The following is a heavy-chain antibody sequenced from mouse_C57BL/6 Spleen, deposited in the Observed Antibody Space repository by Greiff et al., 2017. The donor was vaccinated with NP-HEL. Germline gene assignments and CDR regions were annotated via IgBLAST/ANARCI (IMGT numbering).Heavy chain of an antibody. V-gene: IGHV1-53*01. Sequence: VKLQQPGTELVKPGASVKLSCKASGYTFTSYWMHWVKQRPGQGLEWIGNINPSNGGTNYNEKFKSKATLTVDKSSSTAYMQLSSLTSEDSAVYYCASRGTAQATWFAYWGQGTLVTVSA. CDR1: GYTFTSYW. D-gene: IGHD3-2*02. CDR2: INPSNGGT. CDR3: ASRGTAQATWFAY. J-gene: IGHJ3*01.